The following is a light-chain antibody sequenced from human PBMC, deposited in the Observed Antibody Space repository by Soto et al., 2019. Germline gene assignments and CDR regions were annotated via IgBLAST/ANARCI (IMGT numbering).Light chain of an antibody. CDR3: SSYAGSNIYV. V-gene: IGLV2-8*01. CDR2: EVS. CDR1: SSDVGGYDY. J-gene: IGLJ1*01. Sequence: QSALTQPPSASGSPGQSVTISCTGTSSDVGGYDYVPWYQQHPGKVPKLMIYEVSKRPSGVPDRFSGSKSGNTASLTVSGLQAEDEADYYCSSYAGSNIYVFGTGTKVTV.